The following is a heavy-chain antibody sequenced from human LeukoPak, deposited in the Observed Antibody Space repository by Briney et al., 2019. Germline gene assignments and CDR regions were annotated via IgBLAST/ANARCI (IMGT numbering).Heavy chain of an antibody. Sequence: SETLSLTCAVYGGSFSGYYWSWIRQPPGKGLEWIGEINHSGSTNYNPSLKSRVTISVDTSKNQFSLKLRALSAADTAVYFCARQGSISAFDIWGRGTLVTVSS. D-gene: IGHD2-21*01. CDR3: ARQGSISAFDI. CDR1: GGSFSGYY. CDR2: INHSGST. V-gene: IGHV4-34*01. J-gene: IGHJ4*02.